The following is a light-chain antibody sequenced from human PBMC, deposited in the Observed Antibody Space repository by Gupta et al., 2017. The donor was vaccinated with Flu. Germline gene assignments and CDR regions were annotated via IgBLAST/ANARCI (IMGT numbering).Light chain of an antibody. Sequence: HSALTHPSSVSGSPGQSITISCTGTSSDVGGYNYVSWYQQHPGKAPKLILYEVSYRPSGVSNRFSGSKADNTASLTIAGHQAEDEADYYCSTYTSSSTRVFGGGTKLTVL. CDR3: STYTSSSTRV. J-gene: IGLJ3*02. CDR2: EVS. CDR1: SSDVGGYNY. V-gene: IGLV2-14*01.